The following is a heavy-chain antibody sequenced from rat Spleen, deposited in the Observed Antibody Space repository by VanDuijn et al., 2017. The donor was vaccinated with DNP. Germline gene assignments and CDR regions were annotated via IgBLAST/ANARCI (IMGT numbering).Heavy chain of an antibody. CDR3: ATETNYYSGDVGYFDY. CDR1: GFTFSSYW. D-gene: IGHD1-1*01. Sequence: EVQLVESGGGVVQPGRSLKLSCAASGFTFSSYWMYWIRQAPGKGLEWVASINTDGGNTYYPDSVKGRFTISRDNAENTVYLQMNSLKSEDTATYYCATETNYYSGDVGYFDYWGQGLIVTVSS. CDR2: INTDGGNT. J-gene: IGHJ2*01. V-gene: IGHV5-58*01.